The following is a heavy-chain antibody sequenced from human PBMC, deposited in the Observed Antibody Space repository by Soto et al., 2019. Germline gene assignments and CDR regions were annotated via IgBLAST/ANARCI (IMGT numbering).Heavy chain of an antibody. CDR3: ARQTYSSSSQYYYGMDV. V-gene: IGHV5-51*01. J-gene: IGHJ6*02. CDR1: GYSFTSYW. D-gene: IGHD6-6*01. Sequence: GSLKISCKGSGYSFTSYWIGWVRQMPGKGLEWMGIIYPGDSDTRYSPSFQGQVTISADKSISTAYLQWSSLKASDTAMYYCARQTYSSSSQYYYGMDVWGQGTTVTVSS. CDR2: IYPGDSDT.